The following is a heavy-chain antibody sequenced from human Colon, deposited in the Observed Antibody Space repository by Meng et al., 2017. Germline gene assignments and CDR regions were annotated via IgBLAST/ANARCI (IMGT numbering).Heavy chain of an antibody. CDR2: IYYSGST. Sequence: QVQLQESGPGLVKPSPTLSLTCPVSGGSSSSGGFYWSWIRQHPGKGLEWIGYIYYSGSTYYNPSLRSRVAISIDTSKNQFSLKLTSVTAADTAVYFCARTNYGDYNWFDPWGQGTLVTVSS. J-gene: IGHJ5*02. V-gene: IGHV4-31*03. CDR1: GGSSSSGGFY. D-gene: IGHD4-17*01. CDR3: ARTNYGDYNWFDP.